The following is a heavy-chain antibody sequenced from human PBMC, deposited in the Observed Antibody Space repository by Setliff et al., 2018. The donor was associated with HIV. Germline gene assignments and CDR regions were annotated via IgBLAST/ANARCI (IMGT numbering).Heavy chain of an antibody. Sequence: PSVKVSCKASGGTFNIYSIHWVRQAPGQGLEWMGGINPIFGTPHYGQRFQGRVTITADESTSTAYMELTGLRSEDTAVYYCANLRGEEAGNFYYFYFGLDVWGQGTTVTVSS. CDR2: INPIFGTP. CDR3: ANLRGEEAGNFYYFYFGLDV. V-gene: IGHV1-69*13. CDR1: GGTFNIYS. J-gene: IGHJ6*02. D-gene: IGHD2-21*02.